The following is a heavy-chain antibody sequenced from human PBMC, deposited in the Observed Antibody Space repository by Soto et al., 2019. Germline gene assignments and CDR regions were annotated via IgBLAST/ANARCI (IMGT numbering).Heavy chain of an antibody. Sequence: QVQLQQWGAGLLKPSETLSLTCAVYGGSFSGYYWSWIRQPPGKGLEWIGEINHSGGTNYNPSLKSPVTLSVDTSKSQFSLKLSSVTAADTAVYYCARTYSSSWSTFDYWGQGTLVTVSS. J-gene: IGHJ4*02. CDR1: GGSFSGYY. D-gene: IGHD6-13*01. V-gene: IGHV4-34*01. CDR3: ARTYSSSWSTFDY. CDR2: INHSGGT.